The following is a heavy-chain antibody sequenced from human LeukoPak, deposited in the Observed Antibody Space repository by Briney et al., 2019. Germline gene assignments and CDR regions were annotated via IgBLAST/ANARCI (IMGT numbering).Heavy chain of an antibody. J-gene: IGHJ5*02. CDR1: GGTFSSYA. CDR3: ATGGSYRPGYNWFDP. D-gene: IGHD3-16*02. Sequence: ASVKVSCKASGGTFSSYAISWVRQAPGRGLEWMGGINPIFGTANYAQKFQGRVTITADESTSTAYMELSSLRSEDTAVYYCATGGSYRPGYNWFDPWGQGTLVTVSS. CDR2: INPIFGTA. V-gene: IGHV1-69*13.